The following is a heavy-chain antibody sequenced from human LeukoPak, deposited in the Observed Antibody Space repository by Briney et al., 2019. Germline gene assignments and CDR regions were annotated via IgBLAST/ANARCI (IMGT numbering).Heavy chain of an antibody. Sequence: GGSLRLSCAASGFTFSSYAMSWVRQAPGKGLEWVSSISGSGGGTYYADSVRGRSIISRDNSENMVHLQLTRLRVEDTAAYYCVKGGDYSIARNYYYNGLDAWGQGTTVIVSS. CDR3: VKGGDYSIARNYYYNGLDA. J-gene: IGHJ6*02. D-gene: IGHD4-17*01. CDR1: GFTFSSYA. CDR2: ISGSGGGT. V-gene: IGHV3-23*01.